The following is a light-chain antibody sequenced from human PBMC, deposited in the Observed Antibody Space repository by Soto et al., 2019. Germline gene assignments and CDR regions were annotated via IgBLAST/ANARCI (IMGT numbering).Light chain of an antibody. J-gene: IGKJ5*01. V-gene: IGKV1-6*01. CDR2: AAS. CDR1: QDIRNT. CDR3: LQDYNYPLT. Sequence: ALQMTQSPSSLSASVGDRVAISCRASQDIRNTLAWYQQKPGEAPKLLIFAASNLQSGVPSRFSGSGSGTDFTLTISSLQPEDFATYYCLQDYNYPLTFGQGTRLEIK.